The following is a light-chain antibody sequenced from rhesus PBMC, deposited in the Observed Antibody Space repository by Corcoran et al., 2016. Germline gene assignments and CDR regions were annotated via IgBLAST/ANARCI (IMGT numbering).Light chain of an antibody. CDR2: KAS. J-gene: IGKJ4*01. Sequence: DIQMTQSPSSLSASVGDTVTITCRASQSIRNWLAWYQQEQGKAPKFLIYKASMLQSGVPSRFSGSGSGTDFTLPISSLQSEDFATYNCQQYSSSPLTFGGGTK. V-gene: IGKV1-22*01. CDR3: QQYSSSPLT. CDR1: QSIRNW.